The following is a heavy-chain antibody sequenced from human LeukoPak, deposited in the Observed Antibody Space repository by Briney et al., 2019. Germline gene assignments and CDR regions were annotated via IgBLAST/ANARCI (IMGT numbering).Heavy chain of an antibody. CDR3: ARAVKYSSGWTPPGY. Sequence: ASVKVSCKASGYTFTSYDINWVRQATGQGLEWVGWMNPNSGNTGYAQKFQGRVTMTRNTSISTAYMELSSLRSEDTAVYYCARAVKYSSGWTPPGYWGQGTLVTVSS. CDR1: GYTFTSYD. V-gene: IGHV1-8*01. D-gene: IGHD6-19*01. J-gene: IGHJ4*02. CDR2: MNPNSGNT.